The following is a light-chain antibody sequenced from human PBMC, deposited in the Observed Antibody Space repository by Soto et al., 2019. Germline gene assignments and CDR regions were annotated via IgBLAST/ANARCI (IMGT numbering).Light chain of an antibody. CDR1: QSVNDK. Sequence: VRTQSPATLSVSPGERATLSCRASQSVNDKVAWFQQKPGQAPRLLIIGASTTATGVPARFSGSGSGREFTLTISTLPSEDFAVYYCQQYNDWPPFTFGPGPKVDIK. J-gene: IGKJ3*01. V-gene: IGKV3-15*01. CDR3: QQYNDWPPFT. CDR2: GAS.